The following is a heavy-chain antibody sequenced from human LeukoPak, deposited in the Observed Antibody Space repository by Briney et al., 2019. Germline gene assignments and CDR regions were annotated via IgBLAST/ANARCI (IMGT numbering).Heavy chain of an antibody. CDR2: ISDSGGKT. D-gene: IGHD1-1*01. V-gene: IGHV3-23*01. CDR3: ATRPGYRAFDY. J-gene: IGHJ4*02. CDR1: GFTFSNYG. Sequence: GGSLRLSCAASGFTFSNYGMNWVRQAPGKGLEWVSVISDSGGKTHYADSVKGRFTISRDNSKKTLYLQMNSLRLEDTAVYYCATRPGYRAFDYWGQGTLVTVSS.